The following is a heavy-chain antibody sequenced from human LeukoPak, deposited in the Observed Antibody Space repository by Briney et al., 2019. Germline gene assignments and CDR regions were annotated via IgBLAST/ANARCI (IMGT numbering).Heavy chain of an antibody. Sequence: PGGSLRLSCAASGFTFSSYAMHWVRQAPGKGLEWVAVISYDGSNKYYADSVKGRFTISRDNSKNTLYLQMNSLRAEDTAVYYCARRRVLGVSSVFDYWGQGTLVTVSS. D-gene: IGHD3-10*01. V-gene: IGHV3-30*04. CDR3: ARRRVLGVSSVFDY. CDR2: ISYDGSNK. J-gene: IGHJ4*02. CDR1: GFTFSSYA.